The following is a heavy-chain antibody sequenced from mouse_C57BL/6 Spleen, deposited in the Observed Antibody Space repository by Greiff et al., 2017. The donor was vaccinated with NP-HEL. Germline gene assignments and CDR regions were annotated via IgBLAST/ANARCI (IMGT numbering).Heavy chain of an antibody. D-gene: IGHD2-2*01. CDR3: AMSGYGYDGRGAMDY. Sequence: VQLQQSGAELVRPGSSVKLSCKASGYTFTSYWMHWVKQRPIQGLEWIGNIDPSDSETHYNQKFKDKATLTVDKSSSTAYMQLSSLTSEDSAVYYCAMSGYGYDGRGAMDYWGQGTSVTVSS. CDR1: GYTFTSYW. V-gene: IGHV1-52*01. CDR2: IDPSDSET. J-gene: IGHJ4*01.